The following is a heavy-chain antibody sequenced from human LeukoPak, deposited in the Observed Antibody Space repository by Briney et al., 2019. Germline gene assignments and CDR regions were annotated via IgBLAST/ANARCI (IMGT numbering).Heavy chain of an antibody. J-gene: IGHJ4*02. V-gene: IGHV1-69*04. CDR3: ARAPAYYYDSSGYYWLDY. Sequence: SVKVSCKASGGTFSSYAISWVRQAPGQGLEWTGRIIPILGIANYAQKFQGRVTITADKSTSTAYMELSSLRSEDTAVYYCARAPAYYYDSSGYYWLDYWGQGTLVTVSS. CDR2: IIPILGIA. CDR1: GGTFSSYA. D-gene: IGHD3-22*01.